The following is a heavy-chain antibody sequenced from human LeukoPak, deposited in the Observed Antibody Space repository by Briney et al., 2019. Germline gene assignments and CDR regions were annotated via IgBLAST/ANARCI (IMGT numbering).Heavy chain of an antibody. Sequence: GGSLRLSCAASGFTFSSYGMHWVRQAPGKGLEWVAFIRYDGSNKYYADSVKGRFTISRDNSKNTLYLQMNSLRAEDTAVYYCAKEGNYDILTGYNYYYMDVWGKGTTVTISS. CDR1: GFTFSSYG. CDR3: AKEGNYDILTGYNYYYMDV. V-gene: IGHV3-30*02. D-gene: IGHD3-9*01. J-gene: IGHJ6*03. CDR2: IRYDGSNK.